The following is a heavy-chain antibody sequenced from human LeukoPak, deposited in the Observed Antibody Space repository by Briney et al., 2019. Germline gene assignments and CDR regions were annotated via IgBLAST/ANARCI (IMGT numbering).Heavy chain of an antibody. CDR1: GYSFTGFF. CDR3: ARGSFLGTSSWFDP. V-gene: IGHV1-2*02. D-gene: IGHD2-8*01. Sequence: ASVKVSCKASGYSFTGFFIHWVRQAPGQGLEWMGWISPNRGDTNYAQKFKGRVTMTTDTSLDTIYMELRSLRLDDTAVYFCARGSFLGTSSWFDPWGQGTLVTVSS. J-gene: IGHJ5*02. CDR2: ISPNRGDT.